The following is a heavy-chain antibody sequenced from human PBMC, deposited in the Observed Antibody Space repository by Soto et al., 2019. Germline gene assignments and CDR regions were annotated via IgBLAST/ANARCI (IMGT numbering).Heavy chain of an antibody. Sequence: QVQLVESGGGVVQPGRSLRLSCAASGFTYSSYAMHWVRQAAGKGLEWVAVISYDGSNKYYADSVKGRFTISRDNSKNTLYLQMNSLRAEDTAVYYCARATIAAAGTAFDSWGQGTLVTVSS. V-gene: IGHV3-30-3*01. J-gene: IGHJ4*02. CDR2: ISYDGSNK. CDR3: ARATIAAAGTAFDS. CDR1: GFTYSSYA. D-gene: IGHD6-13*01.